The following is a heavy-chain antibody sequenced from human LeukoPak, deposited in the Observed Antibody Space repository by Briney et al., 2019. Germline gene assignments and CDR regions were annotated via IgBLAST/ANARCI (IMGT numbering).Heavy chain of an antibody. V-gene: IGHV1-8*01. D-gene: IGHD3-10*01. CDR2: MNPNSGNT. Sequence: ASVKVSCKASGYTFTSYDINWVRQATGQGLEWMGWMNPNSGNTGYAQKFQGRVTMTRNTSVSTAYMELSSLRSEDTAVYYCARRSRSYGSGNIGGYWGQGTLVTVSS. J-gene: IGHJ4*02. CDR1: GYTFTSYD. CDR3: ARRSRSYGSGNIGGY.